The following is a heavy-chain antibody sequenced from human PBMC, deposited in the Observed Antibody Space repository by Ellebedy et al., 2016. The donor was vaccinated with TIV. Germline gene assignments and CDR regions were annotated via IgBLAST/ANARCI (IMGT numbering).Heavy chain of an antibody. Sequence: GESLKTSCKGSGYAFDTYWIAWVRQLPGKGVERMGIIYPGDSDTRYNPSFQAQVTISADKSISTAYLQWSSLRASDNGMYYCARRSGRGSGSYYRIDYWGQGTLVTVSS. V-gene: IGHV5-51*01. J-gene: IGHJ4*02. D-gene: IGHD3-10*01. CDR1: GYAFDTYW. CDR2: IYPGDSDT. CDR3: ARRSGRGSGSYYRIDY.